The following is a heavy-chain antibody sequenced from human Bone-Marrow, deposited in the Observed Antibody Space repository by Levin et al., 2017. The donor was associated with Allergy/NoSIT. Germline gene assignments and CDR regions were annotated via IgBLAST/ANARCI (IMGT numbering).Heavy chain of an antibody. Sequence: GESLKISCAASGFTFSSYAMHWVRQAPGKGLEWVAVISYDGSNKYYADSVKGRFTISRDNSKNTLYLQMNSLRAEDTAVYYCAIWGEDLAVAGTGSHYYYYYGMDVWGQGTTVTVSS. CDR3: AIWGEDLAVAGTGSHYYYYYGMDV. V-gene: IGHV3-30-3*01. CDR2: ISYDGSNK. J-gene: IGHJ6*02. D-gene: IGHD6-19*01. CDR1: GFTFSSYA.